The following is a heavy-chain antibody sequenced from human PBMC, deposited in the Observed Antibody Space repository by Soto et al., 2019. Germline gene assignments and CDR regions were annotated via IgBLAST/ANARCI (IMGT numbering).Heavy chain of an antibody. J-gene: IGHJ5*02. CDR3: ARVGYYDILTGTRGWFDP. D-gene: IGHD3-9*01. Sequence: PSETLSLTCAVYGGSFSGYYWSWIRQPPGKGLEWIGEINHSGSTNYNPSLKSRVTISVDTSKNQYSLKLSSVTAADTAVYYCARVGYYDILTGTRGWFDPWGQGTLVTVSS. V-gene: IGHV4-34*01. CDR1: GGSFSGYY. CDR2: INHSGST.